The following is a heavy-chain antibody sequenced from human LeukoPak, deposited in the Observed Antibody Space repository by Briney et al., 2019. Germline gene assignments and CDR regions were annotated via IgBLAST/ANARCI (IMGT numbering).Heavy chain of an antibody. D-gene: IGHD3-10*01. J-gene: IGHJ5*02. V-gene: IGHV1-18*01. CDR3: ARYYYGSGSYYNPNWFDP. CDR1: GYTFTSYG. Sequence: ASVKVSCKASGYTFTSYGISWVRQAPGQGLEWMGWISAYNGNTNYAQKLQGRVTMTTDTSTSTAYMELRSLRSDDTAVYYCARYYYGSGSYYNPNWFDPWGQGTLVTVSS. CDR2: ISAYNGNT.